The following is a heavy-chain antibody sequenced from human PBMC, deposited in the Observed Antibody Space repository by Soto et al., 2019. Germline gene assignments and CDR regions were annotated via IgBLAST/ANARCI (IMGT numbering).Heavy chain of an antibody. CDR3: ARGGAYCSSTSCYGHFDY. CDR1: GFTFSSYG. V-gene: IGHV3-33*01. J-gene: IGHJ4*02. D-gene: IGHD2-2*01. Sequence: QVQLVESGGGVVQPGRSLRLSCAASGFTFSSYGMHWVRQAPGKGLEWVAVIWYDGSNKYYADSVKGRFTISRDNSKNTLYLQMNSLRVEDTAVYYCARGGAYCSSTSCYGHFDYWGQGTLVTVSS. CDR2: IWYDGSNK.